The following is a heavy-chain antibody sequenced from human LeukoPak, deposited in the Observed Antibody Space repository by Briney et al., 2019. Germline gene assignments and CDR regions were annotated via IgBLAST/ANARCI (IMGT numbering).Heavy chain of an antibody. CDR1: GGSISSRSYY. D-gene: IGHD4-11*01. V-gene: IGHV4-39*07. J-gene: IGHJ4*02. CDR3: LLGEDSNYSNSYAIDN. Sequence: SETLSLTCTVSGGSISSRSYYWGWIRQPPGKGLEWIGSIYYSGSTYYNPSLKSRVTISVDTSKNQFSLKLSSVTAADTAAYYCLLGEDSNYSNSYAIDNWGQGTLVTVSS. CDR2: IYYSGST.